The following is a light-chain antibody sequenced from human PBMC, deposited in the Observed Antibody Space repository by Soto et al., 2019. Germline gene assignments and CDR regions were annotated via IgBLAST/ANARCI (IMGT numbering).Light chain of an antibody. CDR1: RNILYSSNNKNN. Sequence: DIVMTQSPDSLAVSLGERATINCKSSRNILYSSNNKNNLAWYQQKPGQPPKLLIYWASTRESGVPDRFSGSGSGTDFTLTISSLQAEDVAVYYCQQYYSAPLTFGGGTKVEIK. CDR2: WAS. CDR3: QQYYSAPLT. V-gene: IGKV4-1*01. J-gene: IGKJ4*01.